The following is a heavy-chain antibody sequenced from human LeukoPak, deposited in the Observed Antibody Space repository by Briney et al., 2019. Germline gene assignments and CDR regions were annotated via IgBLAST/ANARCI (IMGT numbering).Heavy chain of an antibody. J-gene: IGHJ4*01. CDR3: ARHPSSAWHADY. CDR1: GGSISTSTYC. D-gene: IGHD6-25*01. CDR2: ISYSGTT. V-gene: IGHV4-39*01. Sequence: PSETLSLTCTVSGGSISTSTYCWGWIRQPPGKGLERIGSISYSGTTYYNPSLKSRVTISVDTSNNQFSLRLTSVTAADTAVHFCARHPSSAWHADYWGHGTLVTVSS.